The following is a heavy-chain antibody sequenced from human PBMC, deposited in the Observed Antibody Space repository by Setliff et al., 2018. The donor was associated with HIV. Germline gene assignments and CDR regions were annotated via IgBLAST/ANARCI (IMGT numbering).Heavy chain of an antibody. D-gene: IGHD4-17*01. CDR1: GFTFSSYG. Sequence: GSLRLSCAASGFTFSSYGMHWVRQAPGKGLEWVAFIRYDGSNKYYADSVKGRFTISRDNSKNTLNLQMNSLRTEDTALYYCAKDLGGGSYGNWAYGMDVGGQGTTVTVSS. J-gene: IGHJ6*02. V-gene: IGHV3-30*02. CDR3: AKDLGGGSYGNWAYGMDV. CDR2: IRYDGSNK.